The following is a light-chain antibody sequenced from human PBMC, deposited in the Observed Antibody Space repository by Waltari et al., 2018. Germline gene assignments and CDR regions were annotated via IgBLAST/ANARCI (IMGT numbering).Light chain of an antibody. V-gene: IGKV3-20*01. J-gene: IGKJ3*01. CDR3: QQYGSSPRFT. CDR2: GAS. Sequence: EIVLTQSPGTLSLSPGERATLPCRASQSVSSSYLAWYQQKPGQAPRLLIYGASSRATGIPDRFSGSGSGTDFTLTISRLEPEDFAVYYCQQYGSSPRFTFGPGTKVDIK. CDR1: QSVSSSY.